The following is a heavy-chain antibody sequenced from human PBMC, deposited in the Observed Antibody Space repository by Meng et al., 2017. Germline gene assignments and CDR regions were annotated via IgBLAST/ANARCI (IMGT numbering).Heavy chain of an antibody. CDR2: IYWNDDK. D-gene: IGHD2-2*01. Sequence: SGSTLVKPTQTLTLTCTFSGFSLSTSGVGVGWIRQPPGKALEWLALIYWNDDKRYSPSLKSRLTITKDTSKNQVVLTMTNMDPVDTATYYCAHSVLFLYCSSTSCFSWFDPWGQGTLVTVSS. J-gene: IGHJ5*02. CDR3: AHSVLFLYCSSTSCFSWFDP. V-gene: IGHV2-5*01. CDR1: GFSLSTSGVG.